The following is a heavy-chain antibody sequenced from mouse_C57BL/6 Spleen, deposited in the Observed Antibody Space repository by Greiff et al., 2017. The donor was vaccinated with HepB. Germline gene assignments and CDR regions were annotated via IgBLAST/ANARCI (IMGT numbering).Heavy chain of an antibody. V-gene: IGHV1-72*01. CDR1: GYTFTSYW. J-gene: IGHJ2*01. CDR2: IDPNSGGT. D-gene: IGHD1-1*01. CDR3: ARTITTVVAGYYFDY. Sequence: QVQLQQPGAELVKPGASVKLSCKASGYTFTSYWMHWVKQRPGRGLEWIGRIDPNSGGTKYNEKFKSKATLTVDKPSSTAYMQLSSLTSEDSAVYDCARTITTVVAGYYFDYWGQGTTLTVSS.